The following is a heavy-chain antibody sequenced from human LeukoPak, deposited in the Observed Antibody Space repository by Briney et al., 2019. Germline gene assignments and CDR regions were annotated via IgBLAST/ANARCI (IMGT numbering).Heavy chain of an antibody. D-gene: IGHD3-16*01. J-gene: IGHJ4*02. CDR3: ARHLPGGSSATKLPDV. CDR1: GGTINSVRYY. CDR2: TYYAGNS. V-gene: IGHV4-39*01. Sequence: SETLSLTCIVSGGTINSVRYYWGWIRQPPGQGLEWIVSTYYAGNSYYNPSLKGRLTIARYASQNRFSLRLSSVTASDTAVYYCARHLPGGSSATKLPDVWGRGILVTVSS.